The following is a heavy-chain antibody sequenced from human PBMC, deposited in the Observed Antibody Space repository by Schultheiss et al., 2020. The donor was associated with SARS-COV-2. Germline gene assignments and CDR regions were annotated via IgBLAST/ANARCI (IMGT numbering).Heavy chain of an antibody. Sequence: GGSLRLSCAASGFTFSNYWMHWVRQAPGKGLMWVSRINGDGTTTNYAGSVKGRFTISRDNAKSSLFLQMNSLRAEDTAVYYCARVGRDCSHGVCYNAEYFQYWGQGTLVTVSS. CDR1: GFTFSNYW. CDR3: ARVGRDCSHGVCYNAEYFQY. D-gene: IGHD2-8*01. CDR2: INGDGTTT. V-gene: IGHV3-74*01. J-gene: IGHJ1*01.